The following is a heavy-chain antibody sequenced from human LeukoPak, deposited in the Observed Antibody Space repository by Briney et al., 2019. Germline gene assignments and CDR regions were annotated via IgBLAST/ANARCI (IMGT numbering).Heavy chain of an antibody. CDR2: IIPIFGTA. CDR3: AKDRLLNCRGDCYIFDY. J-gene: IGHJ4*02. D-gene: IGHD2-21*02. CDR1: GGTFSSYA. Sequence: SVKVSCKASGGTFSSYAISWVRQAPGQGLEWMGGIIPIFGTANYAQKFQGRVTMTSDTSTSTVYMELKSLRSEDTAVYYCAKDRLLNCRGDCYIFDYWGQGTVVTVSS. V-gene: IGHV1-69*05.